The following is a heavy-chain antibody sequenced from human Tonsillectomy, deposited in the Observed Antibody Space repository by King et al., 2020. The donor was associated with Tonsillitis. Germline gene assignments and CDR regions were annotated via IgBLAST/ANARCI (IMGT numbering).Heavy chain of an antibody. D-gene: IGHD4-17*01. CDR1: GFSLRNGGMR. V-gene: IGHV2-26*01. J-gene: IGHJ6*02. CDR3: ARVTTVTKSYYYYGMDV. CDR2: IFSYDEQ. Sequence: TLKESGPVLVKPTETLTLTCTVSGFSLRNGGMRVSWIRQPPGKALEWLAHIFSYDEQSYSTSLKSRPTIATDTSKRQVVLTMTNMDPADTATYFCARVTTVTKSYYYYGMDVGGPGTTVTVSS.